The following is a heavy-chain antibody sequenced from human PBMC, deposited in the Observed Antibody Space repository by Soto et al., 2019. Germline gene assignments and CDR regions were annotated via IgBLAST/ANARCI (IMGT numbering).Heavy chain of an antibody. Sequence: PGGSLRLSCAASGFTFSSYGMHWVRQAPGKGLEWVAVIWYDGSNKYYADSVKGRFTISRDNSKNTLYLQMNSLRAEDTAVYYCARDVGTYCGCDCPFDPWGQGTLVTVSS. D-gene: IGHD2-21*02. CDR2: IWYDGSNK. V-gene: IGHV3-33*01. J-gene: IGHJ5*02. CDR3: ARDVGTYCGCDCPFDP. CDR1: GFTFSSYG.